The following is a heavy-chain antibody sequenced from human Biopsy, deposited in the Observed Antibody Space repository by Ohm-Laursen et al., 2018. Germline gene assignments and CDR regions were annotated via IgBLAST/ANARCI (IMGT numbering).Heavy chain of an antibody. Sequence: SVKVSCKASGYSFTKYYINWVRQAPGQGLEWMGIINPAGGTTSYAEKFQGRVTLTRDTSTGTVYLELNSLIYEDTALYYCARDETGSSVFGPYYYGMDVWGQGTTVTVSS. D-gene: IGHD3-9*01. V-gene: IGHV1-46*01. CDR3: ARDETGSSVFGPYYYGMDV. CDR2: INPAGGTT. CDR1: GYSFTKYY. J-gene: IGHJ6*02.